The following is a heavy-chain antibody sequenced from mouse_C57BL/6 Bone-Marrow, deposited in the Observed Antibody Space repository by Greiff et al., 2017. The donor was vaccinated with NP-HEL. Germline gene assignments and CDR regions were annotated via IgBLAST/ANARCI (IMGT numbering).Heavy chain of an antibody. D-gene: IGHD2-1*01. CDR2: IYPGNSDT. CDR3: TYGNYYYAMDY. V-gene: IGHV1-5*01. CDR1: GYTFTSYW. Sequence: EVQLQQSGTVLARPGASVKMSCKTSGYTFTSYWMHWVKQRPGQGLEWIGAIYPGNSDTRYNQKFKGKAKMTAVTSASTAYMELSSLTNEDSAVYYCTYGNYYYAMDYWGQGTSVTVSS. J-gene: IGHJ4*01.